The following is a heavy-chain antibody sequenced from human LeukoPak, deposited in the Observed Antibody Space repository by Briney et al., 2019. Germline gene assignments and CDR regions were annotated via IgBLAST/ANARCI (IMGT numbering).Heavy chain of an antibody. CDR1: GFIFNNYG. CDR2: ISNDGGGT. V-gene: IGHV3-23*01. CDR3: AKGSSGYFADL. Sequence: PGGSLRLSCAASGFIFNNYGLIWVRQAPGKGLEWVSAISNDGGGTQYADFVEGRFTISRGNSKNTLLLQMSSLRAEDTALYYCAKGSSGYFADLWGQGTLVTVSS. D-gene: IGHD3-22*01. J-gene: IGHJ5*02.